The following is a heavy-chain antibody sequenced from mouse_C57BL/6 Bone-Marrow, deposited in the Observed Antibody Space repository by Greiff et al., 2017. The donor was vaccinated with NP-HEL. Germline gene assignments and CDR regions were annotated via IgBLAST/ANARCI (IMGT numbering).Heavy chain of an antibody. J-gene: IGHJ4*01. V-gene: IGHV10-1*01. Sequence: EVQVVESGGGLVQPKGSLKLSCAASGFSFNTYAMNWVRQAPGKGLEWVARIRSKSNNYATYYADSVKDRFTISRDDSESMLYLQMNNLKTEDTAMYYCVSLSPYDGAMDYWGQGTSGTVSS. CDR3: VSLSPYDGAMDY. CDR1: GFSFNTYA. CDR2: IRSKSNNYAT. D-gene: IGHD2-12*01.